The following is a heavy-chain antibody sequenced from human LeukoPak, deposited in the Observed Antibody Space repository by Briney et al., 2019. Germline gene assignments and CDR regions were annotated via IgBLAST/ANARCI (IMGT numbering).Heavy chain of an antibody. D-gene: IGHD6-19*01. CDR2: ISGSGGST. CDR1: GFTFSSYA. J-gene: IGHJ4*02. CDR3: ARGRPGIAVAGTIDY. V-gene: IGHV3-23*01. Sequence: EGSLRLSCAASGFTFSSYAMSWVRQAPGKGLEWVSAISGSGGSTYYADSVKGRFTISRDNSKNTLYLQMNSLRAEDTAVYYCARGRPGIAVAGTIDYWGQGTLVTVSS.